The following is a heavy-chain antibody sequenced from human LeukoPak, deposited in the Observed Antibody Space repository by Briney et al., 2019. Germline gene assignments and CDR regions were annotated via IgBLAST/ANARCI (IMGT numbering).Heavy chain of an antibody. J-gene: IGHJ5*02. CDR2: MCYSGNT. CDR1: GDSISSSTYY. CDR3: ARDHSEFDP. V-gene: IGHV4-39*07. Sequence: MSSETLSLTCTSSGDSISSSTYYWGWIRQPPGKGLEWIGSMCYSGNTYYNPSLKSRVTISVDTSKNHFSLKLSSVTAADTAVYYCARDHSEFDPWGQGTLVTVSS.